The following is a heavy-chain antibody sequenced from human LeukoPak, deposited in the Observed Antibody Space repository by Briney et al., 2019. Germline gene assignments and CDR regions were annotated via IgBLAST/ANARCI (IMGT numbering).Heavy chain of an antibody. D-gene: IGHD5-24*01. J-gene: IGHJ4*02. Sequence: SETLSLTCTVSGYSISSGYYWGWIRQPPGKGLEWIGSIYHSGSTYYNPSLKSRVTISVDTSKNQFSLKLRSVTAADTAVYYCARLNVEMATITGGNFDYWGQGTLVTVSS. CDR2: IYHSGST. CDR1: GYSISSGYY. CDR3: ARLNVEMATITGGNFDY. V-gene: IGHV4-38-2*02.